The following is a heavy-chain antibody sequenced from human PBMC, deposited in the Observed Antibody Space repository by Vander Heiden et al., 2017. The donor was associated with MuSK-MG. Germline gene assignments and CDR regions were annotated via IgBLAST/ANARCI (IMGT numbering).Heavy chain of an antibody. J-gene: IGHJ4*02. D-gene: IGHD3-10*01. Sequence: QVQLVQSGAEVRKPGASIKVSCKASGYTFNDYYIHWVRLAPGQGLEWMGWINPNSGGTNYAEKFQGRVSMTRDTSIRTAYMDLSRLTSDDTAVYYCTRDRERFGEFFDDWGKGTLATVSS. CDR2: INPNSGGT. CDR3: TRDRERFGEFFDD. CDR1: GYTFNDYY. V-gene: IGHV1-2*02.